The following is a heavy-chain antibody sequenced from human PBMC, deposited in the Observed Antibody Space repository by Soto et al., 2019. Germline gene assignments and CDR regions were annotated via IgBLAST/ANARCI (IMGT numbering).Heavy chain of an antibody. CDR3: ARHWDDYSNFNWFDP. V-gene: IGHV5-51*01. Sequence: GESLKISCKGSGYSFTSYWIGWVRQMPGKGLEWMGIIYPGDSDTRYSPSFQGQVTISADKSISTAYLQWSSLKASDTAMYYSARHWDDYSNFNWFDPWGQGTLVTVSS. D-gene: IGHD4-4*01. CDR2: IYPGDSDT. J-gene: IGHJ5*02. CDR1: GYSFTSYW.